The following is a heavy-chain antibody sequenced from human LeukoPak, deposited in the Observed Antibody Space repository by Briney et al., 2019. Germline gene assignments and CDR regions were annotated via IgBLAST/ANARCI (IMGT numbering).Heavy chain of an antibody. CDR3: ARDAGGGLEMATIGSDFDY. D-gene: IGHD5-24*01. Sequence: ASVTVSCKASGYTFTSYYMHWVRQAPGQGLEWMGIINPSGGSTSYAQKFRGRVTMTRDTSTSTVYMELSSLRSEDTAVYYCARDAGGGLEMATIGSDFDYWGQGTLVTVSS. J-gene: IGHJ4*02. CDR1: GYTFTSYY. V-gene: IGHV1-46*01. CDR2: INPSGGST.